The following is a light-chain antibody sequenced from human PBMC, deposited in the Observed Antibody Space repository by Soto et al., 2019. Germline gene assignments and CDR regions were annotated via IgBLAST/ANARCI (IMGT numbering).Light chain of an antibody. CDR1: QSISSY. CDR2: AAS. J-gene: IGKJ1*01. V-gene: IGKV1-39*01. Sequence: DIQMTQSPSSLSASVGDRVTITRRASQSISSYLNWYQQKPGKAPKLLIYAASSLQSGVPSRFSGSGSGTDFTLTISSLQPEDFATYYCQQSYSIWTFGQGTKVDIK. CDR3: QQSYSIWT.